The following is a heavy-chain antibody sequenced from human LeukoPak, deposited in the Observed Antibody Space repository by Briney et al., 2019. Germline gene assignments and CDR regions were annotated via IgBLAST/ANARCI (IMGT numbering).Heavy chain of an antibody. CDR1: GFTFSDYY. Sequence: GGSLRLSCAASGFTFSDYYMSWIRQAPGKGLEWVSDISSSGSTIYYADSVKGRFTISRDNAKNSLYLQMNSLRAEDTAVYYCARGSVDIVASDAFDIWGQGTMVTVSS. V-gene: IGHV3-11*01. J-gene: IGHJ3*02. D-gene: IGHD5-12*01. CDR2: ISSSGSTI. CDR3: ARGSVDIVASDAFDI.